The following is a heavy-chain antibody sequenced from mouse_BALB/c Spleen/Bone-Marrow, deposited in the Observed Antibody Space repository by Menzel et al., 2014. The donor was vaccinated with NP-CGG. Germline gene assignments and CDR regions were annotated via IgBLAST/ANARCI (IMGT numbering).Heavy chain of an antibody. CDR1: GYTFTSYW. CDR3: ASPYGNYDAMDY. D-gene: IGHD2-1*01. Sequence: QVQLQQSGAELARPGASVKLSRKASGYTFTSYWIQWVKQRPGQGLEWIGAIYPGDGDTRYTQKFRGKATLTADKSSNTAYMQLSSLTSEDSAVYFCASPYGNYDAMDYWGQGTSVTVSS. CDR2: IYPGDGDT. J-gene: IGHJ4*01. V-gene: IGHV1-87*01.